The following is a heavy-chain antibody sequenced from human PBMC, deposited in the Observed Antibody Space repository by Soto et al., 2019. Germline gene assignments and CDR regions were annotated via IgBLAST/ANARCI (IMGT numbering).Heavy chain of an antibody. V-gene: IGHV1-3*01. Sequence: QVQFVQSGAEVKKPGASVMLSCKASGYSFTNYAIHWVRQAPGQRREWMDWINDGNSETKYSHNFQGRVSITRDQTASTDYMELRRQRSEDTAGDDCARGHWYKSGWYYLDDWGQGTLVTVSS. CDR1: GYSFTNYA. CDR3: ARGHWYKSGWYYLDD. J-gene: IGHJ4*02. CDR2: INDGNSET. D-gene: IGHD6-19*01.